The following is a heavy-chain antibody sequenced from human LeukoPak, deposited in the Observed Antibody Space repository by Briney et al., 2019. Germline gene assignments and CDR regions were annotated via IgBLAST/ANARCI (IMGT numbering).Heavy chain of an antibody. CDR1: GFTFRSST. CDR3: ARGVPASVAGSFDY. Sequence: GGSLRLSCAASGFTFRSSTMNWVRQTPAKGLEWVSSIRRSGTDSYYADSVRGRFTISRDNAKNSLYLQINSLTTEDTAVYYCARGVPASVAGSFDYWGQGILVSVSS. V-gene: IGHV3-21*01. D-gene: IGHD6-19*01. CDR2: IRRSGTDS. J-gene: IGHJ4*02.